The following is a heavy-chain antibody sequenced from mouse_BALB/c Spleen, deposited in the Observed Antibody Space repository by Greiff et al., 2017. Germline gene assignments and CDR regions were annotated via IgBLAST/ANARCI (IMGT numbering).Heavy chain of an antibody. D-gene: IGHD2-10*01. J-gene: IGHJ3*01. CDR2: ISDGGSYT. V-gene: IGHV5-4*02. Sequence: EVQRVESGGGLVKPGGSLKLSCAASGFTFSDYYMYWVRQTPEKRLEWVATISDGGSYTYYPDSVKGRFTISRDNAKNNLYLQMSSLKSEDTAMYYCARDRTYYGNAWFAYWGQGTLVTVSA. CDR1: GFTFSDYY. CDR3: ARDRTYYGNAWFAY.